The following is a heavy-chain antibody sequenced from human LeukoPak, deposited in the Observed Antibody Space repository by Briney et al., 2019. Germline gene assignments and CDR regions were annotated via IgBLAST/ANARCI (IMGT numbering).Heavy chain of an antibody. Sequence: PSETLSLTCTVSGGSISSSSYHWGWIRQPPGKGPEWIGSIYYSGSTYYNPSLKSRVTISVDTSKNQFSLKLSSVTAADTAVYYCARLSTIMVRADFDYWGQGTLVTVSS. D-gene: IGHD3-10*01. CDR1: GGSISSSSYH. CDR2: IYYSGST. CDR3: ARLSTIMVRADFDY. J-gene: IGHJ4*02. V-gene: IGHV4-39*01.